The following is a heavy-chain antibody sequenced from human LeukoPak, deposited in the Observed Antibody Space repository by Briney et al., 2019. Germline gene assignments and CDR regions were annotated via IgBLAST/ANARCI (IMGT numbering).Heavy chain of an antibody. D-gene: IGHD3-10*01. V-gene: IGHV4-34*01. CDR1: GGSFSDHF. J-gene: IGHJ6*03. Sequence: SETLSLACDVSGGSFSDHFWNWIRQPPGKGLEWLGAINLGGRTNFHPTLRSRLTISLDTSKSQFSLKLTSVSAADTAVYYCARGVTVRGVLRQTFGFNDYYYMDVWGKGTAVTVSS. CDR2: INLGGRT. CDR3: ARGVTVRGVLRQTFGFNDYYYMDV.